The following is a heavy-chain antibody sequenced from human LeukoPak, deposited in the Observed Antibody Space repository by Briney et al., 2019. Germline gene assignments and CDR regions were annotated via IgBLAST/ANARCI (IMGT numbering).Heavy chain of an antibody. D-gene: IGHD2-2*01. CDR2: IYSGGDT. J-gene: IGHJ4*02. CDR3: ARSPPASPFDY. V-gene: IGHV3-53*01. Sequence: GGSLRLSCAASGFTVSRNYMSWIRQAPGKGLEWVSVIYSGGDTYYADSVKGRFTISRDISKNTLYLQINSVRVEDTAFYYCARSPPASPFDYWGQGTLVTVSS. CDR1: GFTVSRNY.